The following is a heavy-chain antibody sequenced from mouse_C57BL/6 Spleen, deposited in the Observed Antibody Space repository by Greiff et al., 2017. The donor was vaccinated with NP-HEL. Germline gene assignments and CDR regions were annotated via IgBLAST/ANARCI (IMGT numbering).Heavy chain of an antibody. CDR3: TREGGGSPYYAMDY. J-gene: IGHJ4*01. D-gene: IGHD1-1*01. CDR1: GYTFTDYE. Sequence: QVQLQQSGAELVRPGASVTLSCKASGYTFTDYEMHWVKQTPVHGLEWIGAIDPETGGTAYNQKFKGKAILTAVKSSSTAYMELRSLTSEDSAVYYCTREGGGSPYYAMDYWGQGTSVTVSS. CDR2: IDPETGGT. V-gene: IGHV1-15*01.